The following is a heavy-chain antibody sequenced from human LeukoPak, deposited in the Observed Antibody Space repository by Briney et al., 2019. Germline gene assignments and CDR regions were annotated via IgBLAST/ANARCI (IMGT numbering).Heavy chain of an antibody. D-gene: IGHD2/OR15-2a*01. CDR1: GGSITTSSYY. CDR3: ARAFRARYFDL. Sequence: PSETLSLTCTVSGGSITTSSYYWGWIRQPPGKGLEWIGIIYYSGSTYYNPSLKDRVTISVDTSKNQFSLKLSSVTAADTAVYYCARAFRARYFDLWGRGTLVTVSP. V-gene: IGHV4-39*01. J-gene: IGHJ2*01. CDR2: IYYSGST.